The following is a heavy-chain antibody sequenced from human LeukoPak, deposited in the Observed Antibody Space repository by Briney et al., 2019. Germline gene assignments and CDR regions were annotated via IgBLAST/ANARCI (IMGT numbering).Heavy chain of an antibody. Sequence: GGSLRLSCAASGFTFSSYEMNWVRQAPGKGLEWVSSISSSSSYIHYADSVKGRFTISRDNAKNSLYLQMNSLRAEDTAVYYCARERGSSYGYPWGQGTLVTVSS. CDR1: GFTFSSYE. V-gene: IGHV3-21*01. J-gene: IGHJ5*02. D-gene: IGHD5-18*01. CDR2: ISSSSSYI. CDR3: ARERGSSYGYP.